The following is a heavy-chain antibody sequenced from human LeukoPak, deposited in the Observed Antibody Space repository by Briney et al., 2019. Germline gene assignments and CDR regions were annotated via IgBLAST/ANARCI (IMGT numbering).Heavy chain of an antibody. D-gene: IGHD2-15*01. Sequence: SETLSLTCAVYGGSFSGYYWSWIRQPPGKGLEWIGEINHSGSTNYNPSLKSRVTISVDTSKNQFSLKLSSVTAADTAVYYCARQRVGCSGGSCYSFALDYWGQGALVTVSS. CDR1: GGSFSGYY. J-gene: IGHJ4*02. CDR2: INHSGST. CDR3: ARQRVGCSGGSCYSFALDY. V-gene: IGHV4-34*01.